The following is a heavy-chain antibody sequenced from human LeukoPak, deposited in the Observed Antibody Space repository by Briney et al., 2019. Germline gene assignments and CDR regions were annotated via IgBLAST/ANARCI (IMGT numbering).Heavy chain of an antibody. D-gene: IGHD3-10*01. CDR1: GGSISSYY. Sequence: SETLSLTCTVSGGSISSYYWSWIRQPPGKGLEWIGYIYYSGCTNYNPSLKSRVTISVDTSKNQFSLKLSSVTAADTAVYYCARAMVRGVMAGFDYWGQGTLVTVSS. CDR3: ARAMVRGVMAGFDY. J-gene: IGHJ4*02. CDR2: IYYSGCT. V-gene: IGHV4-59*01.